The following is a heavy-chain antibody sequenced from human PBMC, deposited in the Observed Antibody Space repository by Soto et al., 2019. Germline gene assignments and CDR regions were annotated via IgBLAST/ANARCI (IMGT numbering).Heavy chain of an antibody. J-gene: IGHJ6*03. CDR1: GYTFISYG. Sequence: QIQLVQSGAEVKKPGASVKVSCKASGYTFISYGISWVRQAPGQGLEWMGWISAYNGNTNYAQKFQGRVTMTTDTYTSTAYMELRSLRSDDTAVYYCARRRAYSSSSPSAFGYYYYYMDVWVKGTTVTVSS. D-gene: IGHD6-6*01. CDR3: ARRRAYSSSSPSAFGYYYYYMDV. V-gene: IGHV1-18*01. CDR2: ISAYNGNT.